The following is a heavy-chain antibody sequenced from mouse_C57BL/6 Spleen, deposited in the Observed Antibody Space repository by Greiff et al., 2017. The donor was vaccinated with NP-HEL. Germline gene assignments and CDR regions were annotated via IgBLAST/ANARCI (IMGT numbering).Heavy chain of an antibody. J-gene: IGHJ4*01. V-gene: IGHV10-1*01. CDR2: IRSKSNNYAT. Sequence: DVMLVESGGGLVQPKGSLKLSCAASGFSFNTYAMNWVRQAPGKGLEWVARIRSKSNNYATYYADSVKDRFTISRDDSESMLYLQMNNLKTEDTAMYYCVLTTRGAMDYWGQGTPVTVSS. CDR1: GFSFNTYA. CDR3: VLTTRGAMDY. D-gene: IGHD2-12*01.